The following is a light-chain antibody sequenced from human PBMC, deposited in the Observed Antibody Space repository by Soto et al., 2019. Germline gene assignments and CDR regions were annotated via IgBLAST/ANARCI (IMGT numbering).Light chain of an antibody. Sequence: ELVMTQSPATLSVSPGERATLSCRASQSVSSNLAWYQQKPGQAPGLLVYGASTRAAGVPARFSGSGSGTEFTLTISGLQSEDFAVYYCQHYDNWPPTWTFGQGTKVDIK. V-gene: IGKV3-15*01. J-gene: IGKJ1*01. CDR3: QHYDNWPPTWT. CDR1: QSVSSN. CDR2: GAS.